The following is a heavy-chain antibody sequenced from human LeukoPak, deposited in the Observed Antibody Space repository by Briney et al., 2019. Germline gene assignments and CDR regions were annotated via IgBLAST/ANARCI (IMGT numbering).Heavy chain of an antibody. V-gene: IGHV1-2*02. CDR1: GYTFTSYY. Sequence: ASVKVSCKASGYTFTSYYMHWVRQAPGQGLEWMGWINPNSGGTNYAQKFQGRVTMTRDTSISTAYMELSRLRSDDTAVYYCARSRRIAGAGTPFNYYMDVWGKGTTVTVSS. J-gene: IGHJ6*03. CDR2: INPNSGGT. D-gene: IGHD6-13*01. CDR3: ARSRRIAGAGTPFNYYMDV.